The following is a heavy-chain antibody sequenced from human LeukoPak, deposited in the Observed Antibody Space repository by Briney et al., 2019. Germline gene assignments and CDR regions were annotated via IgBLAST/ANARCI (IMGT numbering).Heavy chain of an antibody. V-gene: IGHV4-39*07. CDR3: ARETYYYDSSGYSHYYYSDY. Sequence: KTSETLSLTCTVSGGSISSSSYYWGWIRQPPGKGLEWIGSIYYSGSTYYNPSLKSRVTISVDTSKNQFSLKLSSVTAADTAVYYCARETYYYDSSGYSHYYYSDYWGQGTLVTVSS. CDR2: IYYSGST. D-gene: IGHD3-22*01. CDR1: GGSISSSSYY. J-gene: IGHJ4*02.